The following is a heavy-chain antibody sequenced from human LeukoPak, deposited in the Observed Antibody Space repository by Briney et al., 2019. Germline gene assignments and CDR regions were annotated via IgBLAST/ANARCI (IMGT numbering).Heavy chain of an antibody. CDR1: GGSISSYY. J-gene: IGHJ3*02. Sequence: SETLSLTCTVSGGSISSYYWSWIRQPAGKGLEWIGRIYTSGSTNYNPSIKSRVTMSVDTSKNQFSLKLSSVTAADTAVYYCARDGYDFWSGYSYSPNAFDIWGQGTMVTVSS. V-gene: IGHV4-4*07. CDR2: IYTSGST. D-gene: IGHD3-3*01. CDR3: ARDGYDFWSGYSYSPNAFDI.